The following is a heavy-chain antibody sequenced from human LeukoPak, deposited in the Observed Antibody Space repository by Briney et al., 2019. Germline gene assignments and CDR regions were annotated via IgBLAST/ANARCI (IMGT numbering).Heavy chain of an antibody. CDR3: ARDLKKVSSSWFDY. Sequence: SETLSLTCAVYGGSFSGYYWSWIRQPPGKGLEWIGEINHSGSTNYNPSLKSRVTISVDTSKNQFSLKLSSVTAADTAVYYCARDLKKVSSSWFDYWGQGTLVTVSS. J-gene: IGHJ4*02. CDR2: INHSGST. CDR1: GGSFSGYY. V-gene: IGHV4-34*01. D-gene: IGHD6-13*01.